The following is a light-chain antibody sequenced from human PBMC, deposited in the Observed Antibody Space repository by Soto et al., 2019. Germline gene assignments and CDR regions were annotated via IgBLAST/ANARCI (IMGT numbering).Light chain of an antibody. Sequence: DIQLTQAPSFLSASAGDRVSITCRASQAISRYLAWYQQKPGRDPKLLIYAASSLQSGVPSRFSGSGSGTDFTLTISSLQPEDFATYYCQQSYSTPLTFGGGTKVEIK. V-gene: IGKV1-39*01. CDR3: QQSYSTPLT. CDR1: QAISRY. J-gene: IGKJ4*01. CDR2: AAS.